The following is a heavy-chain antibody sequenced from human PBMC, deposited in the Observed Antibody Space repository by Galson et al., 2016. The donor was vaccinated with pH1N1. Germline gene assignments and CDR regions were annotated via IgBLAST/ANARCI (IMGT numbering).Heavy chain of an antibody. Sequence: SLRLSCAASGFSFADYAMSWVRQAPGKGLEWLGFVRGKTYGGTTDYAASVKGRFTISRDDSKSIAYLQMNSLKTEDAGVYYCTTDPWITKNWSQGTLVTFSS. J-gene: IGHJ4*02. V-gene: IGHV3-49*04. D-gene: IGHD2-2*03. CDR2: VRGKTYGGTT. CDR3: TTDPWITKN. CDR1: GFSFADYA.